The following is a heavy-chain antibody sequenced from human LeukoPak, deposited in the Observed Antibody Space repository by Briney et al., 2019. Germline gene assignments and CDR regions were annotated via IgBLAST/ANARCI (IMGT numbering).Heavy chain of an antibody. CDR1: GGSISSYY. D-gene: IGHD3-10*01. CDR3: ARAGFGYYYGSGVNGYYYYMDV. J-gene: IGHJ6*03. Sequence: PSETLSLTCTVSGGSISSYYWSWIPQPAGKGLEWIGRIYTSGSTNYNPSLKSRVTMSVDTSKNQFSLKLSSVTAADTAVYYCARAGFGYYYGSGVNGYYYYMDVWGKGTTVTVSS. CDR2: IYTSGST. V-gene: IGHV4-4*07.